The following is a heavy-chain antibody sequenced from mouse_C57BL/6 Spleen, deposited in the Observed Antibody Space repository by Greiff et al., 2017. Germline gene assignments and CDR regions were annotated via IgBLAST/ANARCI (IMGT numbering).Heavy chain of an antibody. CDR3: ARSITTVGFAY. CDR2: IDPSDSYT. D-gene: IGHD1-1*01. J-gene: IGHJ3*01. V-gene: IGHV1-69*01. Sequence: VQLQESGAELVMPGASVKLSCKASGYTFTSYWMHWVKQRPGQGLEWIGEIDPSDSYTNYNQKFKGKSTLTVDKSSSTAYMQLSSLTSEDSAVYYCARSITTVGFAYWGQGTLVTVSA. CDR1: GYTFTSYW.